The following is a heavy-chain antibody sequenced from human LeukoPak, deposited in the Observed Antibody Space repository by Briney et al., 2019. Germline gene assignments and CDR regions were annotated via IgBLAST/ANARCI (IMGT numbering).Heavy chain of an antibody. CDR2: IYSGGST. CDR3: ASLKQGGMDV. D-gene: IGHD6-13*01. CDR1: GFTVSSNY. Sequence: GGSLRLSCAASGFTVSSNYMSWVRQAPGKGLECVSVIYSGGSTYYADSVKGRFTISRDNSKNTLYLQMNSLRAEDTAVFYCASLKQGGMDVWGQGTTVTVSS. J-gene: IGHJ6*02. V-gene: IGHV3-66*01.